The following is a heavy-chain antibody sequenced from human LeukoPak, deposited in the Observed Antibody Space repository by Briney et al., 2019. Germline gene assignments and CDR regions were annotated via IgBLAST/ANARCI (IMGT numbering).Heavy chain of an antibody. J-gene: IGHJ4*02. V-gene: IGHV3-74*01. D-gene: IGHD3-3*01. CDR3: ARGGYYGSGRYYFDS. CDR1: GFSFSRYW. CDR2: IKSDGSNT. Sequence: GGSLRLSCAASGFSFSRYWMHWVRQAPGKGLVWVSRIKSDGSNTNYADSVKGRFTISRDNAKNTLHLQMNSLRAEDTADCARGGYYGSGRYYFDSWGQETLVTVSS.